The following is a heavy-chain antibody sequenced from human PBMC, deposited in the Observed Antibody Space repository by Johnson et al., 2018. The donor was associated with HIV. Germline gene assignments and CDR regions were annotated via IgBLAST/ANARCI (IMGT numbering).Heavy chain of an antibody. Sequence: VQLVESGGGLVQPGGSLRLSCAASGFTFSNAWMSWVRQAPGKGLEWVGRIKSTTDGGTTDYAAPVNGRFTISRDDSKNTLYLQMNSLKTEDTALYYCAKDSSPSWRRYDAFDIWGQGTMVTVSS. CDR1: GFTFSNAW. CDR3: AKDSSPSWRRYDAFDI. CDR2: IKSTTDGGTT. V-gene: IGHV3-15*01. D-gene: IGHD2-2*01. J-gene: IGHJ3*02.